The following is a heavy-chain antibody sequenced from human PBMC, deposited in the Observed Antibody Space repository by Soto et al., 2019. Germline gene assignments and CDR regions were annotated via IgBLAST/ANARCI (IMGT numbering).Heavy chain of an antibody. Sequence: PSETLSLTCTVSGGSISSSSYYWGWIRQPPGKGLEWIGSIYYSGSTYYNPSLKSRVTISVDTSKNQFSLKLSSVTAADTAVYYCARHASWSGSGWTLYYFDYWGQGTLVTVSS. J-gene: IGHJ4*02. CDR2: IYYSGST. CDR3: ARHASWSGSGWTLYYFDY. CDR1: GGSISSSSYY. D-gene: IGHD6-19*01. V-gene: IGHV4-39*01.